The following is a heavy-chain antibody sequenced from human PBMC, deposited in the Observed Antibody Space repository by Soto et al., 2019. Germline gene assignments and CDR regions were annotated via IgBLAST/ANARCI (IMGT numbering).Heavy chain of an antibody. CDR2: INAGNGNT. J-gene: IGHJ4*02. CDR3: ARDQGAYDYIWGGYRDSLGFDY. Sequence: QVQLVQSGAEVKKPGASVKVSCKASGYTFTSYAMHWVRQAPGQRLEWMGWINAGNGNTKYSQKFQGRVTITRDTSASTAYMELSSLSSEGTAVYYCARDQGAYDYIWGGYRDSLGFDYWGQGTLVTVSS. CDR1: GYTFTSYA. D-gene: IGHD3-16*02. V-gene: IGHV1-3*01.